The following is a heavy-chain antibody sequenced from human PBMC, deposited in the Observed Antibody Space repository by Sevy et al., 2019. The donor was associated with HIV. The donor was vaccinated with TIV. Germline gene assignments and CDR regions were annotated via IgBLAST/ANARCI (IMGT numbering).Heavy chain of an antibody. V-gene: IGHV1-24*01. D-gene: IGHD2-15*01. CDR1: GYSLSKLS. CDR3: ATVGLGYYSGSSYYQGDWFDP. CDR2: LDPGNGEI. Sequence: ASVKVSCKGFGYSLSKLSMHWVRQAPGKGLEWMGSLDPGNGEITYAQTLQGRVTMTEDTSTDTAYMELSSLTSEDTATYYCATVGLGYYSGSSYYQGDWFDPWGQGTLVTVSS. J-gene: IGHJ5*02.